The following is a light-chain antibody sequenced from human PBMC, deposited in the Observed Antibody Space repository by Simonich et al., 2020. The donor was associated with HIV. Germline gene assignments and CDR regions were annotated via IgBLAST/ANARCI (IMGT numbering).Light chain of an antibody. CDR2: DAS. V-gene: IGKV3D-20*01. J-gene: IGKJ4*01. Sequence: EIVLTQSPGTLSLSPGERATLSCRASQSVSSSYLAWYQQKPGLAPRLLIYDASSRATGSPDRFSGSGSGTDFTLTISRLEPEDFAVYYCQQYNNWPLTFGGGTKVEIK. CDR3: QQYNNWPLT. CDR1: QSVSSSY.